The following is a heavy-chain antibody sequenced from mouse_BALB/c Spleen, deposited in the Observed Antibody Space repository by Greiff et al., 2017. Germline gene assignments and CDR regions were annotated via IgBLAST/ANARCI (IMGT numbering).Heavy chain of an antibody. J-gene: IGHJ2*01. V-gene: IGHV1-54*03. CDR1: GYAFTNYL. Sequence: QVQLQQSGAELVRPGTSVKVSCKASGYAFTNYLIEWVKQRPGQGLEWIGVINPGSGGTNYNEKFKGKATLTADKSSSTAYMQLSSLTSDDSAVYFCARSRGNYYYVDYWGQGTALTVSS. CDR2: INPGSGGT. D-gene: IGHD2-1*01. CDR3: ARSRGNYYYVDY.